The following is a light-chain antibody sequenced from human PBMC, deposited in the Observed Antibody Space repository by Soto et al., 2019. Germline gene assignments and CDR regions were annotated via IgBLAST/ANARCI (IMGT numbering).Light chain of an antibody. CDR2: GAF. CDR3: QHGGR. CDR1: QSVSPY. J-gene: IGKJ4*02. Sequence: IVLTQSPATLSLSPGEGGTLSCRASQSVSPYLAWYQQKPGQAPRRLIYGAFNRATGIPARFSGSGSGTDFTLTTSGFEPEDFAVYYSQHGGRFGGGTKVEIK. V-gene: IGKV3-11*01.